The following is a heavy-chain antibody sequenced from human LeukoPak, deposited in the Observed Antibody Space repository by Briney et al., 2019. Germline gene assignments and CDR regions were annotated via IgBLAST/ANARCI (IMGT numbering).Heavy chain of an antibody. J-gene: IGHJ4*02. CDR2: ISLSGSST. V-gene: IGHV3-11*04. D-gene: IGHD2/OR15-2a*01. CDR3: ARDHPNKRTDH. Sequence: GGSLRLSCAASGFIFSAYSMTWLRQAPGKGLEWVSYISLSGSSTYYADSVKGRFTISRDNAKNSLYLQMNSLRVEDTAIYYCARDHPNKRTDHWGEGTLVSVSS. CDR1: GFIFSAYS.